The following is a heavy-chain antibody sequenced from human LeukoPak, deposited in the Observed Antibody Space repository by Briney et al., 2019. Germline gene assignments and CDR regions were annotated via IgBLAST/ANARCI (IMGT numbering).Heavy chain of an antibody. CDR2: RSYSGST. J-gene: IGHJ4*02. D-gene: IGHD6-13*01. V-gene: IGHV4-59*01. CDR3: ARSDTHHIHSSSWHFDY. CDR1: GGSIGTNF. Sequence: PSGTLYLTCSVSGGSIGTNFWSWIRQVPGNGLEWIGYRSYSGSTNYNPSLKSRDSISIDTSKNQFSLELNSVTAADTAVYYCARSDTHHIHSSSWHFDYWGQGTLVTVSS.